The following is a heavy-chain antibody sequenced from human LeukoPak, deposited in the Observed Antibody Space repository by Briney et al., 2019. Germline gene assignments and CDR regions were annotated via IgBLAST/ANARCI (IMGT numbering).Heavy chain of an antibody. CDR2: ISYDGSNK. V-gene: IGHV3-30*18. D-gene: IGHD1-1*01. J-gene: IGHJ4*02. CDR3: AKDLYNWNDFFDY. CDR1: GFTFSSYG. Sequence: GGSLRLSCAASGFTFSSYGMHWVRQAPGKGLEWVAVISYDGSNKHYADSVKGRFTISRDNSKNTLYLQMNSLRAEDTAVYYCAKDLYNWNDFFDYWGQGTLVTVSS.